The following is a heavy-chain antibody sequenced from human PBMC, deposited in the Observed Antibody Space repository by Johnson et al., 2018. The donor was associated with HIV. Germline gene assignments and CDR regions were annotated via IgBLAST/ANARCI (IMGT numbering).Heavy chain of an antibody. Sequence: MLLVESGGGVVPPGRSLRLSCAASGFTFSSYAMSWVRQAPGKGLEWVSAISGSGGSTYYADSVKGRFTISRDNSKNTLYLQRNSLTAEDTAVYYCAKDHASVGTVESAFDIWGQGTMVTVSS. V-gene: IGHV3-23*04. D-gene: IGHD4-23*01. CDR2: ISGSGGST. J-gene: IGHJ3*02. CDR3: AKDHASVGTVESAFDI. CDR1: GFTFSSYA.